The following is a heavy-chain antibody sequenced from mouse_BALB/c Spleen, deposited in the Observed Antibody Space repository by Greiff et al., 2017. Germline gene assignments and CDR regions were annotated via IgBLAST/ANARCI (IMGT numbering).Heavy chain of an antibody. Sequence: EVKLVESGGGLVQPGGSRKLSCAASGFTFSSFGMHWVRQAPEKGLEWVAYISSGSSTIYYADTVKGRFTISRDNPKNTLFLQMTSLRSEDTAMYYCARERAFAYWGQGTLVTVSA. J-gene: IGHJ3*01. D-gene: IGHD3-3*01. CDR3: ARERAFAY. CDR1: GFTFSSFG. V-gene: IGHV5-17*02. CDR2: ISSGSSTI.